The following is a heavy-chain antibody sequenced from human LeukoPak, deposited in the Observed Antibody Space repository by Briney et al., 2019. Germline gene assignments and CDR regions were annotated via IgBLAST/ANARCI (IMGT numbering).Heavy chain of an antibody. J-gene: IGHJ6*02. CDR1: GYTFTSYA. V-gene: IGHV7-4-1*02. D-gene: IGHD2-2*01. CDR3: ARDLVEYQLQKWGYYYYGMDV. Sequence: ASVKVSCKASGYTFTSYAMNWVRQAPGQGLEWMGWINTNTGNPTYAQGFTGRFVFSLDTSVSTAYLQISSLKAEDTAVYYCARDLVEYQLQKWGYYYYGMDVWGQGTTVTVSS. CDR2: INTNTGNP.